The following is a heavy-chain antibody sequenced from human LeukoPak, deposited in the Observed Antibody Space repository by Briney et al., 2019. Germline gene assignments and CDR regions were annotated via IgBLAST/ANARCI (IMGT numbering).Heavy chain of an antibody. D-gene: IGHD6-19*01. CDR3: ARHSGSGWQALGY. Sequence: ASVTVSCKASGYTFSNYGISWVRQAPGLGLAWMGWTSYNGNTNYAQKFQDRVTMTTDTYTPTAYMELRSLESDDTAVYYCARHSGSGWQALGYWGQGTLVTVSS. CDR1: GYTFSNYG. CDR2: TSYNGNT. V-gene: IGHV1-18*04. J-gene: IGHJ4*02.